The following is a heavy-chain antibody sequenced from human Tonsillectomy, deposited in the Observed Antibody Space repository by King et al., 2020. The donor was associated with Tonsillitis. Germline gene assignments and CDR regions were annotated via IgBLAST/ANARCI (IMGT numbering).Heavy chain of an antibody. V-gene: IGHV4-34*01. CDR1: GGSFSGYY. Sequence: VQLQQWGAGLLKPSETLSLTCGVYGGSFSGYYWSWIRQPPGKGLEWIGDINHSGSTNYNPPLKSRVTISADTSKNHFSLRLSSVTAADTAVYYCARGAALSGYVAESYYYYYMDVWGEGTTVTVSS. CDR3: ARGAALSGYVAESYYYYYMDV. J-gene: IGHJ6*03. D-gene: IGHD5-12*01. CDR2: INHSGST.